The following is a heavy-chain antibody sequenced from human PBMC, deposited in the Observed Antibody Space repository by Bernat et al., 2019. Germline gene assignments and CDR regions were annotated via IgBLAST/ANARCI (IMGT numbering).Heavy chain of an antibody. CDR1: GFTFSSYS. CDR3: ARDCGYTYGHPFDY. V-gene: IGHV3-30*01. J-gene: IGHJ4*02. D-gene: IGHD5-18*01. Sequence: QVQLVESGGGVFQPGRSLRLSCAASGFTFSSYSMHWVRQAPGKGLEWVTLILYDGSNKYYADSVKGRFTISRDNSKNTLYLQMNSLSAEDTAVYYCARDCGYTYGHPFDYWGQGTLVSVSS. CDR2: ILYDGSNK.